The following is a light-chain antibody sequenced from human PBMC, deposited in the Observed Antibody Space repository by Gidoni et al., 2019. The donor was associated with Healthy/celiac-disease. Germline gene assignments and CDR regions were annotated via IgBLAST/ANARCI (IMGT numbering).Light chain of an antibody. CDR2: RNN. J-gene: IGLJ1*01. Sequence: QSVLTQPPSASGTPGQRVTIPCSGSSSNIGSNYVYWYQQLPGTAPKLLIYRNNQRPSGVPDRFSGSKSGTSASLAISGLPSEDEADYYCAAWDDSLSGHFGTGTKVTVL. CDR3: AAWDDSLSGH. CDR1: SSNIGSNY. V-gene: IGLV1-47*01.